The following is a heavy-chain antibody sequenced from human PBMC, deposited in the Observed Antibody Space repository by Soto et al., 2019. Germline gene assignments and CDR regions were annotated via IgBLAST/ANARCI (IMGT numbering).Heavy chain of an antibody. CDR3: ARYYEVWSGYFFQGSLHNYGMAV. D-gene: IGHD3-3*01. V-gene: IGHV1-2*02. CDR2: INPNSGGT. CDR1: LWTFTGYY. J-gene: IGHJ6*04. Sequence: ASVTVSCTATLWTFTGYYMHCLPAHPGRGLGWIVWINPNSGGTNYAQKFQGRVTMTRDTSISTAYMELSRLRSDDTAVYYCARYYEVWSGYFFQGSLHNYGMAVWGKGT.